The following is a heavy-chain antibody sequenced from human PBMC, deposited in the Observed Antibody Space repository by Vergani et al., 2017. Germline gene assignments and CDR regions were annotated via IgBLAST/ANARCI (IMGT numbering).Heavy chain of an antibody. CDR1: GGSISSYY. Sequence: QVQLQESGPGLVKPSETLSLTCTVSGGSISSYYWSWIRQPPGKGLEWIGYIYYSGSTYYNPSLKSRVTISVDTSKNQFSLKLSSVTAADTAVYYCARDRAAAGTWYFDYWGQGTLVTVSS. V-gene: IGHV4-59*06. J-gene: IGHJ4*02. D-gene: IGHD6-13*01. CDR3: ARDRAAAGTWYFDY. CDR2: IYYSGST.